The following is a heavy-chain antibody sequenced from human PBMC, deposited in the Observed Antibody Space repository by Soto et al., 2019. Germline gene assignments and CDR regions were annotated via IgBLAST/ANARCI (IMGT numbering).Heavy chain of an antibody. CDR1: GFTFSSYW. CDR3: ARGVMDRLLGFGESFAY. D-gene: IGHD3-10*01. CDR2: INSDGSST. V-gene: IGHV3-74*01. J-gene: IGHJ4*02. Sequence: EVQLVESGGGLVQPGGSLRLSCAASGFTFSSYWMHWVRQAPGKGLVWVSRINSDGSSTSYADSVKGRFTISRDNAKNTWYLQLNSLSADDTAVYYCARGVMDRLLGFGESFAYWGKGTLVIVSS.